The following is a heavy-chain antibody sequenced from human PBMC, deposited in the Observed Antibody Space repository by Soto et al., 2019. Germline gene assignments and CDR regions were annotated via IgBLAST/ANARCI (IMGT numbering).Heavy chain of an antibody. CDR1: GGSISSYY. CDR3: ARDCRLYWDYGMDV. V-gene: IGHV4-59*01. J-gene: IGHJ6*02. Sequence: SETLSLTCTVSGGSISSYYWSWIRQPPGKGLEWIGYIYYSGSTNYNPSLKSRVTISVDTSKNQFSLKLSSVTAADTAVYYCARDCRLYWDYGMDVWVQGTTVTVSS. D-gene: IGHD2-15*01. CDR2: IYYSGST.